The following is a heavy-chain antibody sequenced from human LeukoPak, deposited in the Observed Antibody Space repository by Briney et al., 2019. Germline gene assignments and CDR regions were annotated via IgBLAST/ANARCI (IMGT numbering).Heavy chain of an antibody. V-gene: IGHV3-11*03. Sequence: MPGGSLRLSCAASGFTFSDYYMSWIRQAPGKGLEWVSYISSGSSYTNYADSVKGRFTISRDNAKNSLYLQMNSLRAEDTAVYYCARSPYTYGSGSYFDYWGQGTLVTVSS. CDR3: ARSPYTYGSGSYFDY. J-gene: IGHJ4*02. CDR2: ISSGSSYT. D-gene: IGHD3-10*01. CDR1: GFTFSDYY.